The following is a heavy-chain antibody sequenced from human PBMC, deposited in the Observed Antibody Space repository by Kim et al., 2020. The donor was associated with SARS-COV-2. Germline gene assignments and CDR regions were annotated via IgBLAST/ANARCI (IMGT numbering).Heavy chain of an antibody. V-gene: IGHV3-33*01. CDR2: IWYDGSNK. D-gene: IGHD6-19*01. J-gene: IGHJ4*02. CDR1: GFTFSSYG. CDR3: ARGRIAVAGTGIDY. Sequence: GGPLRLSCAASGFTFSSYGMHWVRQAPGKGLEWVAVIWYDGSNKYYADSVKGRFTISRDNSKNTLYLQMNSLRAEDTAVYYCARGRIAVAGTGIDYWGQGTLVTVSS.